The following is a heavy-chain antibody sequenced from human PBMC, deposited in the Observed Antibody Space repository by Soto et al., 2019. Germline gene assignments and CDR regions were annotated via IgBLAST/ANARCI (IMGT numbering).Heavy chain of an antibody. CDR3: ARVGSGSFYYYYMDV. CDR2: INHSGST. J-gene: IGHJ6*03. V-gene: IGHV4-34*01. D-gene: IGHD3-10*01. CDR1: GGSFSGYY. Sequence: SETLSLTCAVYGGSFSGYYWSWIRQPPGKGLEWIGEINHSGSTNYNPSLKSRVTISVDTSKNQFSLKLSSVTAADTAVYYCARVGSGSFYYYYMDVWGKGTTVTVSS.